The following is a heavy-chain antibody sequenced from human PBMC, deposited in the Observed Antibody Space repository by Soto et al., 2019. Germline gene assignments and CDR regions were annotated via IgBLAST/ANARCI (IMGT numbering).Heavy chain of an antibody. Sequence: LVKPTQSPRMPVALGGCALSTHEICVSCIRRPPGKALEWLALIDWDDDKYYSTSLKTRLTISKDTSKNQVVLTMTNMDPVDTATYYCARSVEMAPIGAQFDYWGQGTPVTVS. CDR1: GCALSTHEIC. CDR2: IDWDDDK. D-gene: IGHD2-15*01. J-gene: IGHJ4*02. V-gene: IGHV2-70*01. CDR3: ARSVEMAPIGAQFDY.